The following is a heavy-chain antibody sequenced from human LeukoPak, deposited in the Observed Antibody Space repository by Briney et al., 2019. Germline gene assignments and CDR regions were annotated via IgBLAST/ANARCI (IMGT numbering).Heavy chain of an antibody. CDR1: GFTFDDYG. J-gene: IGHJ4*02. CDR3: ARDYADYGDYIYFDY. D-gene: IGHD4-17*01. Sequence: GGSLRLSCAASGFTFDDYGMSWVRQAPGKGLEWVSGINWNGGSTGYADSVKGRFTISRDNAKNSLYLQMDSLRAEDTALYNCARDYADYGDYIYFDYWGQGTLVTVSS. CDR2: INWNGGST. V-gene: IGHV3-20*01.